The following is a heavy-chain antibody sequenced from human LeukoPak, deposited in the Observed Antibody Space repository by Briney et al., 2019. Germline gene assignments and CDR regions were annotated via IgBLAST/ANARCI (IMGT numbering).Heavy chain of an antibody. CDR1: GFTLSDHY. CDR3: ARLSGYSVVN. Sequence: GGSLRLSCAASGFTLSDHYMSWIRQAPGKGLEWASYISGDGSVIYYPDSVKGRFTISRDNTRNSLYLQMNSLRAEDTAVYYCARLSGYSVVNWGLGIQVTVSS. CDR2: ISGDGSVI. D-gene: IGHD5-12*01. J-gene: IGHJ4*02. V-gene: IGHV3-11*01.